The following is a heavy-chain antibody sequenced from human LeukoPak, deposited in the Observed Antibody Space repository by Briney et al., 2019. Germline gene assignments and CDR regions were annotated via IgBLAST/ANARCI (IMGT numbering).Heavy chain of an antibody. CDR1: GSPFTNYW. J-gene: IGHJ4*02. D-gene: IGHD3-10*01. V-gene: IGHV5-51*01. Sequence: TAGGSLEISCQGLGSPFTNYWIGWVRQVPGKGLEWMRIIYPGDSDTRYSPSFQGQVTISADKSINTAYMQWSSLKASDTAMYYCVLAGSGSYYCDYWGQGILVTVSS. CDR3: VLAGSGSYYCDY. CDR2: IYPGDSDT.